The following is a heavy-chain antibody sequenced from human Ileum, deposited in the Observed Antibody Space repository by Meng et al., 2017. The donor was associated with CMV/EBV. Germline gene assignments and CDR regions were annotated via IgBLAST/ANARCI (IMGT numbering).Heavy chain of an antibody. D-gene: IGHD3-10*02. CDR1: GFRFSNFA. V-gene: IGHV3-21*06. Sequence: GGSLRLSCAASGFRFSNFAMGWVRQAPGMGLEWVSTIDHSGHGTHYADSVKGRFTISRDNARNSVYLQMNSLRGEDTALYYCTRDMFNDWGQGTPVTVSS. J-gene: IGHJ4*02. CDR3: TRDMFND. CDR2: IDHSGHGT.